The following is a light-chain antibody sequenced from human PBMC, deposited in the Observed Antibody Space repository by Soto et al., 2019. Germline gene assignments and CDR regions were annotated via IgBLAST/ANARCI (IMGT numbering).Light chain of an antibody. CDR3: GSYTRSTTYV. Sequence: QSVLTQPASVSGSPGESITISCTGTSSDVGYNNYVSWYQQHPGKAPKLMIYEVSNRPLGVSNRFSGSKSGNTASLTISGLQAEDEADYYCGSYTRSTTYVFGAGTKVTVL. J-gene: IGLJ1*01. CDR1: SSDVGYNNY. CDR2: EVS. V-gene: IGLV2-14*01.